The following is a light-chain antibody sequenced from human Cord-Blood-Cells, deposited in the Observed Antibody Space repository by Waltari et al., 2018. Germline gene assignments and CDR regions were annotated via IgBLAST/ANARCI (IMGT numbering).Light chain of an antibody. CDR2: DVN. Sequence: QSALTQPASVSGSPGQSITISCTGTSSDVGGHNYVSWYQQHPDKAPKLMIYDVNNRPAGVSNRFSGSKSGNTASLTISGLQAEDEADYYCSSYTSSSTFYVFGTGTKVTVL. J-gene: IGLJ1*01. CDR1: SSDVGGHNY. CDR3: SSYTSSSTFYV. V-gene: IGLV2-14*03.